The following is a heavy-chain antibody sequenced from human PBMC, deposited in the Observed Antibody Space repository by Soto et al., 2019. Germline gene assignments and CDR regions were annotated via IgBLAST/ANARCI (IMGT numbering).Heavy chain of an antibody. J-gene: IGHJ6*03. D-gene: IGHD3-10*01. CDR2: IYYSGST. V-gene: IGHV4-59*01. Sequence: SETLSLTCTVSGGSISSYYWSWIRQPPGKGLEWIGYIYYSGSTNYNPSLKSRVTISVDTSKNQFSLKLSSVTAADTAVYYCARDTLWGNMDVWGKGTTVTVSS. CDR3: ARDTLWGNMDV. CDR1: GGSISSYY.